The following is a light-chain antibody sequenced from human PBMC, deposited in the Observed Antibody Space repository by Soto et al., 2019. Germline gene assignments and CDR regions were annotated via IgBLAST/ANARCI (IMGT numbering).Light chain of an antibody. CDR3: SSYTTSSTHVV. Sequence: QSVLTQPASVSGSPGQSITISCTGTSSDVGSYYVSWYQQYPGKAPKLMIYDVSNRPSGVSYRFSGSKSGNTASLTISGLQAEDEADYYCSSYTTSSTHVVFGGGTKVTVL. CDR1: SSDVGSYY. V-gene: IGLV2-14*01. CDR2: DVS. J-gene: IGLJ2*01.